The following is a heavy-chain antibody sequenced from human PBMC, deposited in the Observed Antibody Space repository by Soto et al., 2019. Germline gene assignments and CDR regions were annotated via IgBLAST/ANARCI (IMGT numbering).Heavy chain of an antibody. D-gene: IGHD1-26*01. CDR3: AREYSGSYGDTFDI. Sequence: EVQLVESGGGLVQPGGSLRLSCAASGFIVTNKYMTWVRQAPGKGLEWVSIIYSGGSTRYADSVKGRFTISRDNSKNTIYLQMDSLRSEDTAMYYCAREYSGSYGDTFDIWGQGTMVTVS. J-gene: IGHJ3*02. V-gene: IGHV3-53*04. CDR1: GFIVTNKY. CDR2: IYSGGST.